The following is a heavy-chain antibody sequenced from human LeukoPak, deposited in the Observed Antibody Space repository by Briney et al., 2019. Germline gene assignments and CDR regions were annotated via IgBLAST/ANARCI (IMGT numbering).Heavy chain of an antibody. CDR2: ISSSSSTI. CDR1: GFTFSSYS. CDR3: AREDTGYSYGYGPIDY. D-gene: IGHD5-18*01. J-gene: IGHJ4*02. Sequence: QPGGSLRLSCAASGFTFSSYSMNWVRQAPGKGLEWVSYISSSSSTIYYADSVKGRFTISRDNAKNSLYLQMNSLRADDTAMYYCAREDTGYSYGYGPIDYWGQGTLVTVSS. V-gene: IGHV3-48*01.